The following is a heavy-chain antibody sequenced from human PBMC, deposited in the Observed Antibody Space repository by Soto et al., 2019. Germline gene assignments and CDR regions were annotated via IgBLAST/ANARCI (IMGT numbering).Heavy chain of an antibody. J-gene: IGHJ6*02. D-gene: IGHD4-4*01. CDR2: VNPSGGST. CDR3: ARVASNYIPCYSGMDV. CDR1: GYTFTSYY. V-gene: IGHV1-46*01. Sequence: ASVKVSCKASGYTFTSYYMHWVRQAPGQGLEWMGIVNPSGGSTSYAQKFQGRVTMTRDTSTSTVYMELSSLRSEDTAVYYCARVASNYIPCYSGMDVWGQGTTVTVSS.